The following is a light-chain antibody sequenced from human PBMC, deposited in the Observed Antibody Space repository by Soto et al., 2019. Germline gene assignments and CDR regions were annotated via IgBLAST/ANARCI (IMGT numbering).Light chain of an antibody. CDR3: QQYNSYSYT. CDR1: QSISSW. Sequence: DIQMTQSPSTLSASVGDRVTITCRASQSISSWLAWYQQKPGKAPKLLIYDASSLESGVPSRFGGSGSGTEFTPTISSLQPNDFATSYCQQYNSYSYTFGQGTKLEIK. J-gene: IGKJ2*01. V-gene: IGKV1-5*01. CDR2: DAS.